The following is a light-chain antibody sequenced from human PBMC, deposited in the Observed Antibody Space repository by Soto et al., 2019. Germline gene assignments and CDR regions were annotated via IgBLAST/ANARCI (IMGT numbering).Light chain of an antibody. V-gene: IGKV3-20*01. J-gene: IGKJ1*01. CDR1: QSVSSSY. CDR3: QLYGSSPRT. CDR2: DAS. Sequence: EIVLTQSPGTLSLSPGERATLSCRASQSVSSSYLAWYQQKPGQAPRLLIYDASSRATGIPDRFSGSGSGTDFTITISRLEPEDFAVYYCQLYGSSPRTFGQGTKVEVK.